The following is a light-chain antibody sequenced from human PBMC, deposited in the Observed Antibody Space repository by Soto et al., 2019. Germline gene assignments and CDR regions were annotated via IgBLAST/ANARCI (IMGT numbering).Light chain of an antibody. CDR1: SSNIGAGYD. Sequence: QSVLTQPPSVSGAPGQRVTISCSGTSSNIGAGYDVHWYHQVPGTAPKLLIYGNNNRPSGVPDRFSGSRSGTSASLAITGLQAEDEADYYCQSFDTNLSGLVFGGGTKLTVL. V-gene: IGLV1-40*01. J-gene: IGLJ3*02. CDR3: QSFDTNLSGLV. CDR2: GNN.